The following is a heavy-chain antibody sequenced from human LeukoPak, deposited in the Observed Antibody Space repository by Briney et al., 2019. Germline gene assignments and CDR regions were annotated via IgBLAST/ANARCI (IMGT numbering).Heavy chain of an antibody. D-gene: IGHD3-3*01. V-gene: IGHV1-24*01. CDR3: ARGPPYDFWSGSHMASWFDP. Sequence: GASVKVSCKVSGYTLTELSMHWVRQAPGKGLEWMGGFDPEDGETIYAQKFQGRVTMTEDTSTDTAYMELSRLRSDDTAVYYCARGPPYDFWSGSHMASWFDPWGQGTLVTVSS. J-gene: IGHJ5*02. CDR2: FDPEDGET. CDR1: GYTLTELS.